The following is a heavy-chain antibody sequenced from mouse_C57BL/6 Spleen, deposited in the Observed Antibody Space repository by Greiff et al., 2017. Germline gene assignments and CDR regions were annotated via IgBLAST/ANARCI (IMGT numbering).Heavy chain of an antibody. D-gene: IGHD2-2*01. J-gene: IGHJ4*01. CDR2: IDPSDSET. CDR1: GYTFTSYW. Sequence: QVQLQQPGAELVRPGSSVKLSCKASGYTFTSYWMHWVKHRPIQGLEWIGNIDPSDSETHYNQKFKDKATLTVDKSSSTAYMQLSSLTSEDSAVYYCARWFYYAMDYWGQGTSVTVSS. CDR3: ARWFYYAMDY. V-gene: IGHV1-52*01.